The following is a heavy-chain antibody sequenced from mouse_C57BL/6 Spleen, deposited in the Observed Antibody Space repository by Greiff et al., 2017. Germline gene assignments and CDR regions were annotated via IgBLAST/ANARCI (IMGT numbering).Heavy chain of an antibody. J-gene: IGHJ4*01. Sequence: ESGPGLVKPSQSLSLTCSVTGYSITSGYYWNWIRQFPGNKLEWMGYISYDGSNNYNPSLKNRISITRDTSKNQFFLKLNSVTTEDTATYYCARKGALAITTVVADAMDYWGQGTSVTVSS. D-gene: IGHD1-1*01. CDR2: ISYDGSN. CDR3: ARKGALAITTVVADAMDY. CDR1: GYSITSGYY. V-gene: IGHV3-6*01.